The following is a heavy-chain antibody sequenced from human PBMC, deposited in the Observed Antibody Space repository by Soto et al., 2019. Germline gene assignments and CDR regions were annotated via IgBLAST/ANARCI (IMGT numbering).Heavy chain of an antibody. J-gene: IGHJ1*01. CDR3: TALVPS. V-gene: IGHV3-15*07. Sequence: EVQLVESGGGLVKPGGSLRLCCAASGFTFSDAWLNWVLQAPGKGLEWVGHVKTKADGGTTDYAAFVNGRFTISRDDSTNSLFLLTTNLTTENTAMYYCTALVPSWGQGTLVTVSS. D-gene: IGHD2-2*01. CDR1: GFTFSDAW. CDR2: VKTKADGGTT.